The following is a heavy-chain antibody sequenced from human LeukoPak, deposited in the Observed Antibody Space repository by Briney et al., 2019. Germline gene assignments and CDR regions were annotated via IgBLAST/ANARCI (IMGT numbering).Heavy chain of an antibody. V-gene: IGHV4-59*01. D-gene: IGHD3-16*01. CDR1: GDSISNYY. CDR3: ARVGRGDYVWGSYSFDY. J-gene: IGHJ4*02. CDR2: ISYSGST. Sequence: SETLSLTCTVSGDSISNYYWSWIRQPPGKGLDWIGYISYSGSTNYNTSLKSRVTISVDTSKNQFSLKVSSVTAADTAVYYCARVGRGDYVWGSYSFDYWGQGTLVTVSS.